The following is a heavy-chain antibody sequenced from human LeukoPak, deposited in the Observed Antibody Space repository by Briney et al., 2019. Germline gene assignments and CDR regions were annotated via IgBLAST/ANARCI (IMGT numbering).Heavy chain of an antibody. Sequence: PGGSLRLSCAASGFTFSRYYMSWVRQAPGKGLEWVSSISTSSSYIYYADSVKGRFTISRDNAKNSLYLQMNSLRAEDTAVYYCANVPGIASFVSWVYQQPYYFDYWGQGTLVTVSS. J-gene: IGHJ4*02. V-gene: IGHV3-21*01. D-gene: IGHD6-13*01. CDR3: ANVPGIASFVSWVYQQPYYFDY. CDR2: ISTSSSYI. CDR1: GFTFSRYY.